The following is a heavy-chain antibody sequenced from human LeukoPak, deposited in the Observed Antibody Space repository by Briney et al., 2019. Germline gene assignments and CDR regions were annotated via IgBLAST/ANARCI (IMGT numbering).Heavy chain of an antibody. CDR3: TRRAGGNLYDLDN. V-gene: IGHV3-23*01. CDR2: VSGGGFDT. J-gene: IGHJ4*02. CDR1: GFTPSNYV. D-gene: IGHD2-8*02. Sequence: GGSLRLSCVASGFTPSNYVMSWVRQAPGKGLEWVSGVSGGGFDTYYTDSVKGRFTISRDNSKNMVYLQMNSLRAEDTAVYYCTRRAGGNLYDLDNWGQGTLVTVSS.